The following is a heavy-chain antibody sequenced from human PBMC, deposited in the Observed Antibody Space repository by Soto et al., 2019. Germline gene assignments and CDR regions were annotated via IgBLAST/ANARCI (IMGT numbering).Heavy chain of an antibody. J-gene: IGHJ6*02. Sequence: SETLSLTCTVSGGSIRSGGYYWTWIRQYPGKGLEWIGHIYNSGSTHYNPSLKSRIAMSVDTSKNEFSLKLSSVTAADMAVYYCGRMVGYDGSGQLHGMDVWGQGTTVTVSS. CDR3: GRMVGYDGSGQLHGMDV. CDR1: GGSIRSGGYY. D-gene: IGHD3-22*01. V-gene: IGHV4-31*03. CDR2: IYNSGST.